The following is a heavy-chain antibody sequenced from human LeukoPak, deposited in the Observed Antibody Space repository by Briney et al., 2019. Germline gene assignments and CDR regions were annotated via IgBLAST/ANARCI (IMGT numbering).Heavy chain of an antibody. V-gene: IGHV3-9*01. Sequence: GGSLRLSCAASGFTFDDYAMHWVRQAPGKGLEWVSGISWNSGSIGYADSVKGRFTISRDNAKNSLYPQMNSLRAEDTALYYCAKDGYGGVVARGGVDYWGQGTLVTVSS. CDR2: ISWNSGSI. D-gene: IGHD4-23*01. J-gene: IGHJ4*02. CDR3: AKDGYGGVVARGGVDY. CDR1: GFTFDDYA.